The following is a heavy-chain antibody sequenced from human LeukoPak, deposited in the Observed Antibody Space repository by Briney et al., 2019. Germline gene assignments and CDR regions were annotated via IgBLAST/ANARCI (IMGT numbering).Heavy chain of an antibody. CDR3: ARLPLWFGAWEDY. CDR1: GSSFTSYW. CDR2: IDPSDSYT. V-gene: IGHV5-10-1*01. D-gene: IGHD3-10*01. Sequence: GASLLISCKGSGSSFTSYWISWVRQLPGKGLEWMGRIDPSDSYTNYSPSFQGHVTISADKSISTAYLQWSSLKASDTAMYYCARLPLWFGAWEDYWGQGTLVTVSS. J-gene: IGHJ4*02.